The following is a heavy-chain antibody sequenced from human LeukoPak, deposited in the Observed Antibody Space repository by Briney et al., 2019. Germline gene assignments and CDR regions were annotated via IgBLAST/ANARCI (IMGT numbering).Heavy chain of an antibody. J-gene: IGHJ4*02. V-gene: IGHV3-48*03. CDR3: AREMYSYGTPWYYFDY. CDR1: GFTFSSYE. CDR2: ISSSGSTI. D-gene: IGHD5-18*01. Sequence: GGSLRLSCAASGFTFSSYEMNWVRQAPGKGLEWVSYISSSGSTIYYADSVKGRFTISRDNAKNSLYLQMNSLRAEDTAVCYCAREMYSYGTPWYYFDYWGQGTLVTVSS.